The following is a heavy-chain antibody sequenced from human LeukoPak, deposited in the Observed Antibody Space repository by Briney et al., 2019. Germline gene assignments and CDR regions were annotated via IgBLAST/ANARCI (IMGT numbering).Heavy chain of an antibody. CDR3: ANRAGAYSHPYDY. V-gene: IGHV3-53*01. J-gene: IGHJ4*02. Sequence: GGSLRLSCTVSGFTVSSNSMSWVRQAPGKGLEWVSLIYSDNTHYSDSVKGRFTISRDNSKNTLYLQVNTLRAEDTAVYYCANRAGAYSHPYDYWGQGTLVTVSS. CDR2: IYSDNT. D-gene: IGHD4/OR15-4a*01. CDR1: GFTVSSNS.